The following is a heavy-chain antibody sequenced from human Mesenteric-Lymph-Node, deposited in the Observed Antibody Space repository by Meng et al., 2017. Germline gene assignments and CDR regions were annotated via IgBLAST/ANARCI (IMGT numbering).Heavy chain of an antibody. V-gene: IGHV1-69*01. J-gene: IGHJ4*02. CDR1: GGTFSSYA. CDR3: ARGAVIATTYYFEY. CDR2: IIPIFGPT. D-gene: IGHD1-26*01. Sequence: QGQLVQSGAEVKKPGSSVKVSCKASGGTFSSYAISWVRQAPGQGLEWMGGIIPIFGPTNYAQKFQGRLTITADESTSTAYMELSGLRSEDTALYYCARGAVIATTYYFEYWGQGSLVTVSS.